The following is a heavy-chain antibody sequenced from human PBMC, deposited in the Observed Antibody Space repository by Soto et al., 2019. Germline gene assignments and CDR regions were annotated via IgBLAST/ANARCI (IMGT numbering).Heavy chain of an antibody. D-gene: IGHD2-21*02. CDR2: IYPGDSDT. CDR1: GYSFTNYW. V-gene: IGHV5-51*01. Sequence: GESLKISCKGSGYSFTNYWIGWVRQVPGKGLEWMGIIYPGDSDTRYSPSFQGQVTISADKSITTAYLQWSSLKASDTAMYYCARHRGTARGSFEIWGKGTMVTVSS. CDR3: ARHRGTARGSFEI. J-gene: IGHJ3*02.